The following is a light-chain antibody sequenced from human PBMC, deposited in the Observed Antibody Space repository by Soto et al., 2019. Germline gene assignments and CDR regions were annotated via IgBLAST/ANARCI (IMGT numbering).Light chain of an antibody. CDR3: QKYNSAPLT. J-gene: IGKJ4*01. CDR2: VVS. V-gene: IGKV1-27*01. CDR1: QNINTY. Sequence: DIRMTQYPSSLSAAIGDRVTITCRSSQNINTYLNWYQQKPGKVPKLLIYVVSTLQAGVPSRFSGSGSGTDFTLTISSLQPEDVAAYYCQKYNSAPLTFGGGTKVDI.